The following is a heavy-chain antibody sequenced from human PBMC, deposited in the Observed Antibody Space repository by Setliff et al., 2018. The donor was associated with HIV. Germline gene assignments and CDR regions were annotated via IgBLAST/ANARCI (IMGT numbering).Heavy chain of an antibody. D-gene: IGHD3-10*01. CDR2: IYTSGST. CDR3: AGRIDDSGSFPDKNWFDT. J-gene: IGHJ5*02. CDR1: GGSISSYY. V-gene: IGHV4-4*09. Sequence: KPSETLSLTCTVSGGSISSYYWSWIRQPPGKGLERIGYIYTSGSTNYNPSLKSRVTISLDTSKNQFSLKLTSVTAADTAVYYCAGRIDDSGSFPDKNWFDTWGQGSLVTVSS.